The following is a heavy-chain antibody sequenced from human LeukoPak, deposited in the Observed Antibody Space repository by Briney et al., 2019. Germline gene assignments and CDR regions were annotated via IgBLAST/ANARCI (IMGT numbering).Heavy chain of an antibody. J-gene: IGHJ4*02. V-gene: IGHV3-33*01. CDR3: ARDRTTYTDY. CDR1: GFTFKNFG. D-gene: IGHD1-7*01. Sequence: PGGSLRLSCAASGFTFKNFGMHWVRRAPGRGLEWVAAIWYDGSNKYYADSVKGRFTLSRDNSKTTLYLQVNSLRVEDTCVYYCARDRTTYTDYWGEGTLVSVSS. CDR2: IWYDGSNK.